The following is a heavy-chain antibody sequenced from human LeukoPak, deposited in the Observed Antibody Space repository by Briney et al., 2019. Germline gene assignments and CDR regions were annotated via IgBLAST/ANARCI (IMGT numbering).Heavy chain of an antibody. D-gene: IGHD6-19*01. J-gene: IGHJ6*03. V-gene: IGHV4-61*02. CDR2: IYTSGST. CDR3: ARAKGYIAVAGYYYYMDV. CDR1: GGSISSSNW. Sequence: PSETLSLTCAVSGGSISSSNWWSWVRQPAGKGLEWIGRIYTSGSTNYNPSLKSRVTISVDTSKNQFSLKLSSVTAADTAVYYCARAKGYIAVAGYYYYMDVWGKGTTVTVSS.